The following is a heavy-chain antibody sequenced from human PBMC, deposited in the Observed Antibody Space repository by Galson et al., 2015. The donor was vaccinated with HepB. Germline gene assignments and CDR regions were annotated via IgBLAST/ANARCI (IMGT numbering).Heavy chain of an antibody. Sequence: SLRLSCAASGFTFSSYAMHWVRQAPGKGLEWVAVISYDGSNKYYADSVKGRFTISRDNSKNTLHLQMNSLRAEDTAVYYCARGARYCSSTSCRSWLDPWGQGTLVTVSS. D-gene: IGHD2-2*01. CDR3: ARGARYCSSTSCRSWLDP. CDR1: GFTFSSYA. CDR2: ISYDGSNK. V-gene: IGHV3-30-3*01. J-gene: IGHJ5*02.